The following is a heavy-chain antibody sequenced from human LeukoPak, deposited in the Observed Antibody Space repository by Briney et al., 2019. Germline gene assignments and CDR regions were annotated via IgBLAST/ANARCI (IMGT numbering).Heavy chain of an antibody. CDR1: GGSFSGYY. Sequence: SETLSLTCAVYGGSFSGYYWSWIRQPPGKGLEWIGVINHSGSTNYNPSLKSRVTISVDTSKNQFSLKLSSVTAADTAVYYCARGTLRVRYCSSTSCPRRHYYFDYWGQGTLVTVSS. CDR3: ARGTLRVRYCSSTSCPRRHYYFDY. J-gene: IGHJ4*02. V-gene: IGHV4-34*01. D-gene: IGHD2-2*01. CDR2: INHSGST.